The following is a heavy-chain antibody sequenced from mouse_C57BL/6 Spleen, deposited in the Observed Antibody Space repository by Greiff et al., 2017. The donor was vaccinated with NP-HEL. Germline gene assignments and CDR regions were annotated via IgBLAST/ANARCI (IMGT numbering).Heavy chain of an antibody. J-gene: IGHJ4*01. V-gene: IGHV5-17*01. CDR2: ISSGSSTI. CDR3: ARGITTVVARDYAMDY. D-gene: IGHD1-1*01. CDR1: GFTFSDYG. Sequence: DVQLQESGGGLVKPGGSLKLSCAASGFTFSDYGMHWVRQAPEKGLEWVAYISSGSSTIYYADTVKGRFTISRDNAKNTLFLQMTSLRSEDTAMYYCARGITTVVARDYAMDYWGQGTSVTVSS.